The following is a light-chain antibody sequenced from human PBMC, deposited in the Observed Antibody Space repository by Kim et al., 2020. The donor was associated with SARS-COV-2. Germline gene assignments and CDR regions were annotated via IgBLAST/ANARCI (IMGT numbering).Light chain of an antibody. CDR2: RNN. J-gene: IGLJ2*01. CDR3: TSWDDSLNGVV. V-gene: IGLV1-44*01. Sequence: QSVLTQPPSASGTPGQRVTISCSGSSSNMGSDTVNWYQHLPGTAPKLLIYRNNQRPSGVPDRFSGSKSGTSASLAISGLQSEDEADYYCTSWDDSLNGVVFGGGTQLTVL. CDR1: SSNMGSDT.